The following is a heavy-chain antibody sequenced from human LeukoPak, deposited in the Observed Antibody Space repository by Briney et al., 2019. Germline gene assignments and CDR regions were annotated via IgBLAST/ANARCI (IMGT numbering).Heavy chain of an antibody. CDR1: GFSLNTSGVG. CDR3: ARTFWIYERSIGYYYMDV. J-gene: IGHJ6*03. D-gene: IGHD3-3*01. V-gene: IGHV2-5*02. Sequence: SGPTLVNPTQTLTLTCTFSGFSLNTSGVGVGWIRQPPGKALEWLALIYWDDDKRYRPSLKSRLTITKDTSKNQVVLTMTNMDPVDTATYYCARTFWIYERSIGYYYMDVWGNGTTVTVSS. CDR2: IYWDDDK.